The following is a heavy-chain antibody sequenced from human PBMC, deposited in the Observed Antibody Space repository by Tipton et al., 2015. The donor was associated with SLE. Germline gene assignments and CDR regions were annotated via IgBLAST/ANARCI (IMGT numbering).Heavy chain of an antibody. J-gene: IGHJ1*01. CDR1: GGTFSSYA. CDR3: ARGVKQLVRTEYFQH. CDR2: IIPIFGTA. D-gene: IGHD6-6*01. Sequence: QLVQSGPEVKKPGSSVKVSCKASGGTFSSYAISWVRQAPGQGLEWMGGIIPIFGTANYAQKFQGRVTITTDESTSTAYMELSSLRSEDPAVYYCARGVKQLVRTEYFQHWGQGTLVTVSS. V-gene: IGHV1-69*01.